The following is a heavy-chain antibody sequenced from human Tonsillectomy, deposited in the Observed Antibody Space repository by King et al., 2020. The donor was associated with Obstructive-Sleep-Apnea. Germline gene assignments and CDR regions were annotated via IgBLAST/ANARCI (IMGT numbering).Heavy chain of an antibody. CDR1: GGSISSSNW. CDR3: ASIQDSGYYYGMDV. CDR2: ITHSGST. V-gene: IGHV4-4*02. Sequence: QLQESGPGLVKPSGTLSLTCAVSGGSISSSNWWSWVRQPPGKGLEWIGEITHSGSTNYNPSLKSRVTISVDKSKNQFSLKLSSVTAADTAVYYCASIQDSGYYYGMDVWGQGTTVTVSS. J-gene: IGHJ6*02.